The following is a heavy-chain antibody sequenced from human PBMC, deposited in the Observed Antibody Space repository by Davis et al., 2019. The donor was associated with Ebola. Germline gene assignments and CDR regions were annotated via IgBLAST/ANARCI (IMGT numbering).Heavy chain of an antibody. J-gene: IGHJ4*02. CDR1: GYTFTGYY. D-gene: IGHD2-15*01. Sequence: AASVKVSCRASGYTFTGYYMHWVRQAPGQGLEWMGRINPNSGGTNYAQKFQGRVTMTRDASISTAYMELSRLRSDDTAVYYCARKPGGVVITTTPAFDYWGQGTLVTVSS. V-gene: IGHV1-2*06. CDR3: ARKPGGVVITTTPAFDY. CDR2: INPNSGGT.